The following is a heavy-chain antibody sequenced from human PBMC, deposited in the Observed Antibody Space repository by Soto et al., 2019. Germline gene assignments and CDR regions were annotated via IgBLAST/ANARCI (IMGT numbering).Heavy chain of an antibody. CDR3: ASRERVDAFDV. J-gene: IGHJ3*01. CDR2: IIPISGKI. CDR1: GGTFSTYG. Sequence: QVQLVQSGAEVKKPGSSVKVSCKASGGTFSTYGITWVRQASGQGIEWMGGIIPISGKIKFAQKFQGRLTITPDESTSKVYMELSSLTSEDTAVYSCASRERVDAFDVWGQGTMVTVSS. D-gene: IGHD1-26*01. V-gene: IGHV1-69*01.